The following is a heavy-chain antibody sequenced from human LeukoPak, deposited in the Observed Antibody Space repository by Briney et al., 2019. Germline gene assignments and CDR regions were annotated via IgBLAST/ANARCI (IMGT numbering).Heavy chain of an antibody. CDR2: INWNGGST. D-gene: IGHD1-20*01. CDR1: GFTFDDYG. V-gene: IGHV3-20*04. Sequence: PGRSLRLSCAASGFTFDDYGMSWVRQAPGQGLEWVCGINWNGGSTGYADSVKGRFTISRDNAKNSLYLQMNSLRDEDTALYYCARRYNSRYYYYYDMDVWGKGTTVTVSS. CDR3: ARRYNSRYYYYYDMDV. J-gene: IGHJ6*03.